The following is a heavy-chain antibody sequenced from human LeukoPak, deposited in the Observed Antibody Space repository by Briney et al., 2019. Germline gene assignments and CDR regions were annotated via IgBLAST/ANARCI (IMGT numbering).Heavy chain of an antibody. D-gene: IGHD2-15*01. CDR1: GGSISSYY. CDR3: ARDGGQD. Sequence: SETLSLTCTVSGGSISSYYWSWIRQPPGKGLEWIGYISYSGSTNYNPSLKSRVTMSVDTSKNQFSLKLSSVTAADTAVYYCARDGGQDWGQGTLVTVSS. V-gene: IGHV4-59*12. J-gene: IGHJ4*02. CDR2: ISYSGST.